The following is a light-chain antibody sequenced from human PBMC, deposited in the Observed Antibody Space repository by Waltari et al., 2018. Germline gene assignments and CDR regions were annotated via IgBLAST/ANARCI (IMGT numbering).Light chain of an antibody. J-gene: IGLJ3*02. CDR2: EVS. CDR1: SGAVGGYQY. V-gene: IGLV2-8*01. CDR3: SSYAGSDNLV. Sequence: QSALTQPPSAPGSPGQSVTISCTGTSGAVGGYQYVSCYQQHPGKAPKLMIYEVSKRPSGVPDRFSGSKSGNTASLTVSGLQAEDEADYYCSSYAGSDNLVFGGGTKLTVL.